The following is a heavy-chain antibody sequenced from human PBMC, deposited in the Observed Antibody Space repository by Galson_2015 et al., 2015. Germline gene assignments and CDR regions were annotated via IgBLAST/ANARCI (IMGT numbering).Heavy chain of an antibody. Sequence: SVKVSCKASGYTFTSYDINWVRQATGQGLEWMGWMNPNSGNTGYAQKFQGRVTMTRNTSISTAYMELSSLRSEDTAVYYCARASIGDILTGYYYYFDYWGQGTLVTVS. CDR3: ARASIGDILTGYYYYFDY. CDR1: GYTFTSYD. D-gene: IGHD3-9*01. CDR2: MNPNSGNT. J-gene: IGHJ4*02. V-gene: IGHV1-8*01.